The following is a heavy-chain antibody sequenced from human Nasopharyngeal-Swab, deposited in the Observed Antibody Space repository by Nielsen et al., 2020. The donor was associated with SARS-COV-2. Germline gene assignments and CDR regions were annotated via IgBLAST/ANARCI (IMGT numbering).Heavy chain of an antibody. CDR2: IGGTGGST. D-gene: IGHD3-22*01. Sequence: GESLKISCAASGFTFSGYAMSWVRQAPGKGLEWVSAIGGTGGSTYYADSVKGQFTISRDNSKNTVDLQMDSLRAEDTAVYYCAKDHDSSGSYFDYWGQGTLVTVSS. V-gene: IGHV3-23*01. CDR3: AKDHDSSGSYFDY. CDR1: GFTFSGYA. J-gene: IGHJ4*02.